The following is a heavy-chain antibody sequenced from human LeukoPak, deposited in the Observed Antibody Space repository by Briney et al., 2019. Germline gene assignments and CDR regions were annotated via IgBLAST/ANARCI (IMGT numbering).Heavy chain of an antibody. Sequence: SETLSLTCTVSGGSISSSSYYWGWIRQPPGKGLEWIGSIYYSGSTYYNPSLKSRVTISVDTSKNEFSLKLSPVTAADTAVYYCARTQWLDQRANHQPDFDYWGQGTLVTVSS. D-gene: IGHD6-19*01. CDR3: ARTQWLDQRANHQPDFDY. J-gene: IGHJ4*02. V-gene: IGHV4-39*01. CDR2: IYYSGST. CDR1: GGSISSSSYY.